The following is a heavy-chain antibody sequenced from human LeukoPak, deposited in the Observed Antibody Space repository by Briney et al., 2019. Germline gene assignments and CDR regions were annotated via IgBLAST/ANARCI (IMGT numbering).Heavy chain of an antibody. J-gene: IGHJ4*02. Sequence: GASVKVSCKTSGCTFATYFMHWVRRAPGQGLEWMGYIKPNSGVTNYAQKFRGRVTMTWDTSISTAYIELSGLTSDDTAIYYCARPTYCGSNCYFNFDYWGQGTLVTVSS. CDR3: ARPTYCGSNCYFNFDY. CDR1: GCTFATYF. V-gene: IGHV1-2*02. CDR2: IKPNSGVT. D-gene: IGHD2-21*02.